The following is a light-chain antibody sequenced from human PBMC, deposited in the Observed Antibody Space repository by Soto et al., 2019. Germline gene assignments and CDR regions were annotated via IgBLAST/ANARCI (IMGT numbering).Light chain of an antibody. CDR3: QQLSSYPRT. CDR2: AAT. V-gene: IGKV1-9*01. J-gene: IGKJ5*01. Sequence: DIQLTQSPSFLSASIGDRVTITCRVSQGISSYLAWYQEKPGKAPKLLIYAATTLQSGVPSRFSGSESGTEFTLTISSLQPEDFATYYCQQLSSYPRTFGQGTRLEIK. CDR1: QGISSY.